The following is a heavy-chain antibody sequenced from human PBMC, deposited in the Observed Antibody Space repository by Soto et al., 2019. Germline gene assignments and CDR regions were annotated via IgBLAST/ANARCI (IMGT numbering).Heavy chain of an antibody. D-gene: IGHD3-3*01. CDR1: GGPISYNY. CDR3: ARVHDFWSGSNWFDL. J-gene: IGHJ5*02. CDR2: IYYSGST. Sequence: SETLSLTXTVSGGPISYNYWSWIRQPPGKGLEWIGDIYYSGSTNYNPSLKSRVIMSADTSKNQFLLKMTSVTAADMAIYYCARVHDFWSGSNWFDLWGQGTLVTVSS. V-gene: IGHV4-59*01.